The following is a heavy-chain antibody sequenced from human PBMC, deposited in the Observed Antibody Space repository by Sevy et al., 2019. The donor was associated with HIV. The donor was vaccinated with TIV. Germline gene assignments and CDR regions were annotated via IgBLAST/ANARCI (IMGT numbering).Heavy chain of an antibody. CDR3: ARDDIVVVPAATFNGMDV. V-gene: IGHV1-2*06. D-gene: IGHD2-2*01. CDR2: INPNSCGT. CDR1: GYTFTGYY. Sequence: ASVKVSCKASGYTFTGYYMHWVRQAPGQGLEWMGRINPNSCGTNYAQKFQGRVTMTRDTSISTAYMELSRLRSDDTAVYYCARDDIVVVPAATFNGMDVWGQGTTVTVSS. J-gene: IGHJ6*02.